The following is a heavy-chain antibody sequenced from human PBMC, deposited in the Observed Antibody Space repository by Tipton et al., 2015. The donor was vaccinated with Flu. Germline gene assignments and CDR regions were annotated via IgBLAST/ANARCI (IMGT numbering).Heavy chain of an antibody. D-gene: IGHD3-22*01. Sequence: SGFTFSSYGMHWVRQAPGKGLEWVAFISYDGSQKYADSVRGRITISRDKSKKTVYLQMSSLRAEDTAVYYCAKDSSSGHYIDYWGQGTLVTVSS. J-gene: IGHJ4*02. CDR3: AKDSSSGHYIDY. CDR2: ISYDGSQK. CDR1: GFTFSSYG. V-gene: IGHV3-30*02.